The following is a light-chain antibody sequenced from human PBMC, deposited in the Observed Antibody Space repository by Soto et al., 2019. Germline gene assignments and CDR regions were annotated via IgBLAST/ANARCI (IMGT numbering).Light chain of an antibody. V-gene: IGKV1-5*03. CDR1: QSITNW. Sequence: DIQMTQSPSTLSASVGDRVTITCRASQSITNWLAWYQQKPGKAPKFLIYKASNLESGVPSRFSGSGSGTEFTLPISSLQPDDFATYYCQQYNSYPVTFGGGTKVEI. J-gene: IGKJ4*01. CDR2: KAS. CDR3: QQYNSYPVT.